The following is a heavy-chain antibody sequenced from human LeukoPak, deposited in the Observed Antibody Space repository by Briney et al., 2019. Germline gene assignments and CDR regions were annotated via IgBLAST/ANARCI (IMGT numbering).Heavy chain of an antibody. Sequence: SVKISCKASGGTFSSYAISWVRQAPGQGLEWMGGIIPIFGTANYAQKFQGRVTITADESTSTAYMELSGLRSEDTAVYYCARARHYYYGMDVWGQGTTVTVSS. CDR2: IIPIFGTA. J-gene: IGHJ6*02. CDR3: ARARHYYYGMDV. CDR1: GGTFSSYA. V-gene: IGHV1-69*13.